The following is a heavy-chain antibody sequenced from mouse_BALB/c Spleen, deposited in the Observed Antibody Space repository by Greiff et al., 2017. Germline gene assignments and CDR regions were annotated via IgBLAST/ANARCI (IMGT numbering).Heavy chain of an antibody. V-gene: IGHV3-1*02. CDR3: ARGLFWFAY. Sequence: EVQLQQSGPDLVKPSQSLSLTCTVTGYSITSGYSWHLIRQFPGNKLEWMGYIHYSGSTNYNPSLKSRISITRDTSKNQFFLQLNSVTTEDTATYYGARGLFWFAYWGQGTLVTVSA. CDR1: GYSITSGYS. D-gene: IGHD1-1*02. J-gene: IGHJ3*01. CDR2: IHYSGST.